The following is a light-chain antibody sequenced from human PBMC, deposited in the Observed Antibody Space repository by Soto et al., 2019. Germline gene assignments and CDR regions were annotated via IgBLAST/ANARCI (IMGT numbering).Light chain of an antibody. J-gene: IGKJ4*01. CDR2: GAS. CDR1: QTVSSSY. Sequence: EVVLTQSPGTLSLSPGERATLSCRASQTVSSSYLAWYQQKPGQAPRLVIYGASNRAAGSPNRFSGSGSGTDFTLTISRLQPEDFAVYFCQQYGTSFPVTFGGGTKVEIK. CDR3: QQYGTSFPVT. V-gene: IGKV3-20*01.